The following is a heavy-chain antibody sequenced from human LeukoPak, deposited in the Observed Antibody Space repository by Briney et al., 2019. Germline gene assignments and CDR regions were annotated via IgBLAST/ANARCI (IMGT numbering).Heavy chain of an antibody. Sequence: SETLSLTCTVSGGSISTYYWNWIRKPPGKGQDWIGYIYHSGSTNYNPSLQSRVTISVDTSKNQFSLNLNSVTAADTAVYYCARGGAARLHFQNWGQGTLVTVSS. CDR1: GGSISTYY. V-gene: IGHV4-59*01. J-gene: IGHJ1*01. CDR2: IYHSGST. CDR3: ARGGAARLHFQN. D-gene: IGHD6-6*01.